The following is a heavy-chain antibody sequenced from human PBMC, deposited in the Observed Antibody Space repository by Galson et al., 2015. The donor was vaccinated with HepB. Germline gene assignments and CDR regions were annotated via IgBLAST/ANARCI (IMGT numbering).Heavy chain of an antibody. Sequence: SLRLSCAASGFTVSSNYMNWVRQAPGKGLEWVSIIYTGGGTYYADSVEGRFTIPRDNSKNTLSLQMNSLRAEDTAVYYCAKEGSGWSLDYWGQGTLVTVSS. J-gene: IGHJ4*02. V-gene: IGHV3-53*01. CDR1: GFTVSSNY. D-gene: IGHD6-19*01. CDR3: AKEGSGWSLDY. CDR2: IYTGGGT.